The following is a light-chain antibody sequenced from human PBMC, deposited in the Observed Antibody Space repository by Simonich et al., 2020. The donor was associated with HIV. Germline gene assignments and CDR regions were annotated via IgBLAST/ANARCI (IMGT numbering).Light chain of an antibody. CDR2: EDN. CDR3: QSYDSSFWV. CDR1: SGSIASNY. Sequence: NFMLTQPHSVSESPGKTVTISCTRSSGSIASNYVQWYLQRPGSSPTTVIYEDNQRPSGVPDRFSGSIDSSSNSASLTISGLKTEDEADYYCQSYDSSFWVFGGGTKLTVL. J-gene: IGLJ3*02. V-gene: IGLV6-57*01.